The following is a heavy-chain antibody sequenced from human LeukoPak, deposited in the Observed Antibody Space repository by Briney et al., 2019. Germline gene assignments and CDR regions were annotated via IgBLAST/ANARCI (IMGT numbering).Heavy chain of an antibody. CDR2: INQEGSEE. Sequence: GGSLRLSCAASGFTFSNYWLTWVRQAPGKGLEWVAHINQEGSEEHYTHSVRARFTISRDNAKNSLSLQMNSLRAEDTAVYYCVRDGGVSGYDLLDYWGQGTLVTVSS. J-gene: IGHJ4*02. V-gene: IGHV3-7*01. D-gene: IGHD5-12*01. CDR3: VRDGGVSGYDLLDY. CDR1: GFTFSNYW.